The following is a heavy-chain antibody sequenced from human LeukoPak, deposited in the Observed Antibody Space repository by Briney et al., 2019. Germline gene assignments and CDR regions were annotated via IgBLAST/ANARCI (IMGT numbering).Heavy chain of an antibody. CDR3: TTQQQLASTEFDY. CDR1: GFIFSDAW. Sequence: PGGSLRLSCAASGFIFSDAWMNWVRQAPGKGLDWVGRIRSTIDGGTIDYAAPVKGRFTISRDDSKNILYLQLNSLKIEDTAVYYCTTQQQLASTEFDYWGRGTLVTVSS. D-gene: IGHD6-13*01. CDR2: IRSTIDGGTI. V-gene: IGHV3-15*05. J-gene: IGHJ4*02.